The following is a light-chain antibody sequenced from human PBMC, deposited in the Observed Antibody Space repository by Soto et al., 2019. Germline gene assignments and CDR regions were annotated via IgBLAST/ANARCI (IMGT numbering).Light chain of an antibody. CDR3: QQSYTLPFT. Sequence: DIQMTQSPSSLSASVGDRVTITCRASQSFSSFLNWYKQKXGKAPKXXSYAASSLQSEVPSRFSGSGAGTEFTLTISSLPPEYFETYYCQQSYTLPFTFGPGTKVDIK. V-gene: IGKV1-39*01. CDR1: QSFSSF. J-gene: IGKJ3*01. CDR2: AAS.